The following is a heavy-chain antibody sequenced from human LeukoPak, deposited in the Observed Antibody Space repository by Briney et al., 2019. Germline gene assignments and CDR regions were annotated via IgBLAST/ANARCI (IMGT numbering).Heavy chain of an antibody. D-gene: IGHD5-24*01. Sequence: GGSLRLSCAASGFTFSSYEMNWVRQAPGKGLEWLSYISSSGSNKFYADSVKGRFTISRDNSENTLYLQMKSLRAEDTAVYYCARGDGYNFFDYWGQGTLVTVSS. V-gene: IGHV3-48*03. CDR1: GFTFSSYE. J-gene: IGHJ4*02. CDR2: ISSSGSNK. CDR3: ARGDGYNFFDY.